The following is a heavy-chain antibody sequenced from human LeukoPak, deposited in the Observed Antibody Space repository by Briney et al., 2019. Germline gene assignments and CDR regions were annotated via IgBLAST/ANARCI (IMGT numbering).Heavy chain of an antibody. CDR1: GDSISSYY. V-gene: IGHV4-59*01. CDR2: IYYSGST. D-gene: IGHD6-13*01. J-gene: IGHJ4*02. CDR3: ACSSSWYFKYDY. Sequence: SETLSLTCTVSGDSISSYYWSWIRQPPGKGLEWIGYIYYSGSTNYNPSLKSRVTISVDTSKNQFSLKLSSVTAADTAVYYCACSSSWYFKYDYWGQGTLVTVSS.